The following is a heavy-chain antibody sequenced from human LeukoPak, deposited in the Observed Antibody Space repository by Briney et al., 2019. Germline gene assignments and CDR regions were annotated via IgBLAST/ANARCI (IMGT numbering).Heavy chain of an antibody. CDR1: GFTFISYV. CDR2: ISSSGGGT. Sequence: SGGSLRLSCAASGFTFISYVMNWVRQAPGKGLEWVSAISSSGGGTYYADSVKGRFTISRDNSKNTLYLQMNSLRAEDTAVYYCATISAKNDYWGQGTLVTVSS. V-gene: IGHV3-23*01. J-gene: IGHJ4*02. D-gene: IGHD5-18*01. CDR3: ATISAKNDY.